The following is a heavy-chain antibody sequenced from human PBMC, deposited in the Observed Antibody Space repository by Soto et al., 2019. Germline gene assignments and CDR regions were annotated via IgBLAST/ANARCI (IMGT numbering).Heavy chain of an antibody. CDR2: ISYDGSNK. D-gene: IGHD1-26*01. J-gene: IGHJ6*02. CDR3: AKENGAWGSGSYYEYYYYGMDV. CDR1: GFTFSSYG. Sequence: PGGSLRLSCAASGFTFSSYGMHWVRQAPGKGLEWVAVISYDGSNKYYADSVKGRFTISRDNSKNTLYLQMNSLRAEDTAVYYCAKENGAWGSGSYYEYYYYGMDVWGQGTTVTVSS. V-gene: IGHV3-30*18.